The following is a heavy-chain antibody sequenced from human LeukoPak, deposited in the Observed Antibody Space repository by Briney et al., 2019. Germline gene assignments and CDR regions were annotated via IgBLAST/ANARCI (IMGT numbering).Heavy chain of an antibody. CDR1: GFTFSSYA. J-gene: IGHJ4*02. CDR3: AKDRGSGWIRGFDY. D-gene: IGHD6-19*01. Sequence: GGSLRLSCAASGFTFSSYAMSWDRQAPGKGLEWVSGIIDSGSNTYHADSVKGRFTISRDNSKNTLYLQVNSLRAEDTAIYYCAKDRGSGWIRGFDYWGQGTLVTVSS. CDR2: IIDSGSNT. V-gene: IGHV3-23*01.